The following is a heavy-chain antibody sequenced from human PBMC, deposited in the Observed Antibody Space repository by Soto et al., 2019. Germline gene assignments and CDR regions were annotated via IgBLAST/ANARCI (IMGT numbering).Heavy chain of an antibody. CDR3: ARVPVEQLVPYYYYYMDV. CDR2: ISAYNGNT. J-gene: IGHJ6*03. D-gene: IGHD6-6*01. CDR1: GYTFTSYG. Sequence: QVQLVQSGAEVKKPGASVKVSCKASGYTFTSYGISWVRQAPGQGLEWMGWISAYNGNTNYAQKLQGRVTMNTDTSTSTAYMELRSLRSDDTAVYYCARVPVEQLVPYYYYYMDVWGKGTTVTVSS. V-gene: IGHV1-18*01.